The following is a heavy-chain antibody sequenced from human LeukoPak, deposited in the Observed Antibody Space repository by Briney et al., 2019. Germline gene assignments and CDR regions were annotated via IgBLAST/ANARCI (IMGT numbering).Heavy chain of an antibody. D-gene: IGHD3-10*01. CDR2: FDPEEGET. V-gene: IGHV1-24*01. CDR3: ATGSGSGSFESLDY. CDR1: GYTLTELS. J-gene: IGHJ4*02. Sequence: ASVKVSCKVSGYTLTELSMHWVRQAPGKGLEWMGGFDPEEGETIYAQKFQGRGTMTEDTSTDTAYMELSSLRSEDTAVYYCATGSGSGSFESLDYWGQGTLVTVSS.